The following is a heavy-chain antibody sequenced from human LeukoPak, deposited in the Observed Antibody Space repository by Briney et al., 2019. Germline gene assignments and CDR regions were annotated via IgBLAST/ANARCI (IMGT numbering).Heavy chain of an antibody. CDR1: GYTFTTYY. J-gene: IGHJ4*02. CDR3: ARDPGSYGPSYYFDY. CDR2: INDSGGST. Sequence: ATVKDSCKASGYTFTTYYMHWVRQAPGRGLEWMGIINDSGGSTSYAQKFQGRVTMTRDTSTSTVYMELSSLRSEDTAVYSCARDPGSYGPSYYFDYWGQGTLVTVSS. D-gene: IGHD5-18*01. V-gene: IGHV1-46*01.